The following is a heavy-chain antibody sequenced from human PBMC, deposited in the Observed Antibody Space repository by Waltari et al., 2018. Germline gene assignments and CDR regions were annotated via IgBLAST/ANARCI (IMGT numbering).Heavy chain of an antibody. CDR1: GGTFSSYA. D-gene: IGHD1-7*01. CDR3: AREAYNWNYEPRELDV. CDR2: IIPIFGTA. J-gene: IGHJ6*02. Sequence: QVQLVQSGAEVKKPGSSVKVSRKASGGTFSSYAISWVRPAPGQGLEWMGGIIPIFGTANYAQKFQGRVTIIADESTSTAYMELSSLRSEDTTVYYCAREAYNWNYEPRELDVWGQGTTVTVSS. V-gene: IGHV1-69*12.